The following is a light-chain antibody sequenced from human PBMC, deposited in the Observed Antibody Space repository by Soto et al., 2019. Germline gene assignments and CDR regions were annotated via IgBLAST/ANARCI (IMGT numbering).Light chain of an antibody. J-gene: IGKJ2*01. CDR2: KAS. V-gene: IGKV1-5*03. CDR1: QSINSW. CDR3: QHYKSYPYT. Sequence: DIQMTQFPSTLSTSVGYRVTITCRASQSINSWLAWYQQKPGKAPNLLIYKASNLQSGVPSRFSGSGSGTEFTLTISSLQPDDFATYYCQHYKSYPYTFGQGNKLEIK.